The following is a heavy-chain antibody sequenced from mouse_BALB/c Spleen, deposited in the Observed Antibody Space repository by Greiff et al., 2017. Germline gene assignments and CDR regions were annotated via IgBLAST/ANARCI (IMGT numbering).Heavy chain of an antibody. D-gene: IGHD1-2*01. CDR3: ASCTNPLKQYFDV. J-gene: IGHJ1*01. Sequence: DVMLVESGGGLVKPGGSLKLSCAASGFTFSSYAMHWVRQSPEKRLEWVAEISSGGSYTYYTDNVTGRFTISRDNAKNTLYLEMISLRSEDTAMYYCASCTNPLKQYFDVWGAGTTVTVSS. CDR1: GFTFSSYA. CDR2: ISSGGSYT. V-gene: IGHV5-9-4*01.